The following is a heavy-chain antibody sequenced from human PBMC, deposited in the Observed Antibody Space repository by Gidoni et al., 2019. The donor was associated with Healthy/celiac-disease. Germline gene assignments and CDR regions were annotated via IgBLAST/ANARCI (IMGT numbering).Heavy chain of an antibody. CDR1: GFPFRNAW. CDR2: IKSKTDGGTT. V-gene: IGHV3-15*01. J-gene: IGHJ4*02. D-gene: IGHD5-18*01. Sequence: EVQLVESGGGLVKPGGSLRLSCAASGFPFRNAWMSWVRQAPGKGLEWVGRIKSKTDGGTTDYAAPVKGRFSISRDDSKNTLYLQMNSLKTEDTAVYYCTTDRGIQLWDYFDYWGQGTLVTVSS. CDR3: TTDRGIQLWDYFDY.